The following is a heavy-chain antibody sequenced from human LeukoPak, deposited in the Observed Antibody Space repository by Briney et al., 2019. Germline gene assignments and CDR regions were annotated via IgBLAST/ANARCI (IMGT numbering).Heavy chain of an antibody. CDR2: IYHSGST. CDR3: ARAPTGVRAFDI. D-gene: IGHD2-21*01. Sequence: SQTLSLTCTVSGGSISSGGYYWSWIRQPPGKGLEWIGYIYHSGSTYYNPSLKSRVTISVDRSKNQFSLKLSSVTAADTAVYYCARAPTGVRAFDIWGQGTMVTVSS. J-gene: IGHJ3*02. CDR1: GGSISSGGYY. V-gene: IGHV4-30-2*01.